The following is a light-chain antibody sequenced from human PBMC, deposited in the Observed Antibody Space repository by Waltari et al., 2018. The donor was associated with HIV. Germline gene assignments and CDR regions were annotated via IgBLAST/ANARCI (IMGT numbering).Light chain of an antibody. CDR1: QSVSSSY. V-gene: IGKV3-20*01. CDR3: KQSET. CDR2: GAS. J-gene: IGKJ1*01. Sequence: EIVLTQSPGTLSLSPGERATLSCRASQSVSSSYLSCYQQESGQATRLLIYGASSRATGIPDRFSGSESGTEFTLTIARLEPEDYAVYYCKQSETFGQGTRVEIK.